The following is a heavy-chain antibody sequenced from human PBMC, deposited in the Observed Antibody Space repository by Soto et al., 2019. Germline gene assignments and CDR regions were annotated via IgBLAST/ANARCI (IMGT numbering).Heavy chain of an antibody. CDR2: INDDGIST. CDR3: TRGPRSTSTGTGAF. CDR1: GFTFSMYW. J-gene: IGHJ4*02. V-gene: IGHV3-74*01. Sequence: GGSLRLSCAASGFTFSMYWMHWVRQVPGKGPEWVSRINDDGISTNYADSVKGRFTISRDNAKNTLYLQMNALRVEDTAVYYCTRGPRSTSTGTGAFWGQGTLVTVSS. D-gene: IGHD1-1*01.